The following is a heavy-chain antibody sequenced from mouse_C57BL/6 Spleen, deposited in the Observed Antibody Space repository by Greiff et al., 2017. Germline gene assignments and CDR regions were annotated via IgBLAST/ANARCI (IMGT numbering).Heavy chain of an antibody. CDR1: GYTFTDYE. V-gene: IGHV1-15*01. Sequence: QVQLQQSGAELVRPGASVTLSCKASGYTFTDYEMHWVKQTPVHGLEWIGAIDPETGGTAYNQKFKGKAILTADKSSSTAYMGLRSLTSEDSAVYYCTRSGGSSHYYFDYWGQGTTLTVSS. CDR2: IDPETGGT. D-gene: IGHD1-1*01. CDR3: TRSGGSSHYYFDY. J-gene: IGHJ2*01.